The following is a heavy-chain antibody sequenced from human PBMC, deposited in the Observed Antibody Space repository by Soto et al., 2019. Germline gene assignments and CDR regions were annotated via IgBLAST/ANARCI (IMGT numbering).Heavy chain of an antibody. Sequence: PSETLSLTCTVSGGSISNYYWDWIRQPPGKGLEWIGTTYYNGNAYYNPSLKSRVTMSVDTSKNQFSLKLISVTAADTAVYYCARHFVAVVIKGWGYWGQGTLVTVSS. D-gene: IGHD3-22*01. CDR3: ARHFVAVVIKGWGY. J-gene: IGHJ4*02. CDR2: TYYNGNA. CDR1: GGSISNYY. V-gene: IGHV4-39*01.